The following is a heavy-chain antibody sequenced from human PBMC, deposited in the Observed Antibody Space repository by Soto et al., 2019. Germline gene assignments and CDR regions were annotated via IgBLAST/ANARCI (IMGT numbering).Heavy chain of an antibody. D-gene: IGHD5-18*01. V-gene: IGHV3-74*01. CDR1: GFTFTNYW. J-gene: IGHJ6*02. CDR3: ARGIRNYYGVDV. Sequence: PGGSLRLSCAASGFTFTNYWMHWVRQAPGKGLVWVSRINSDGSTTNYADSVKGRFTISRDNAENTVYLQMNSLRDEDTAVYYCARGIRNYYGVDVWGQGTTVTGSS. CDR2: INSDGSTT.